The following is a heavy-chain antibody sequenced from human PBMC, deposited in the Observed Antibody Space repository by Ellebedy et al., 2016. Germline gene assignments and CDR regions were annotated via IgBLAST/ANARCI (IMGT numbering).Heavy chain of an antibody. CDR1: GGTFSSYA. Sequence: SVKVSXXASGGTFSSYAISWVRQAPGQGLEWMGGIIPIFGTANYAQKFQGRVTITADESTSTAYMELSSLRSEDTAVYYCAGNKYYDSSGYYGDAFDIWGQGTMVTVSS. V-gene: IGHV1-69*13. D-gene: IGHD3-22*01. CDR3: AGNKYYDSSGYYGDAFDI. J-gene: IGHJ3*02. CDR2: IIPIFGTA.